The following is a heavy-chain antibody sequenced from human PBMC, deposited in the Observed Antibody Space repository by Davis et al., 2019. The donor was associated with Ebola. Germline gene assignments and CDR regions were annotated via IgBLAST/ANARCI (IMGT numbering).Heavy chain of an antibody. J-gene: IGHJ6*04. V-gene: IGHV3-74*01. CDR1: GFTFSSHW. Sequence: GESLKISCAASGFTFSSHWMHWVRQVPGKGLVWVSRINGDGSRTTYADSVKGRFTISRDNTKNTLYLQMNSLRAEDTAVYYCAKRIAAADYYYYYGMDVWGKGTTVTVSS. CDR2: INGDGSRT. CDR3: AKRIAAADYYYYYGMDV. D-gene: IGHD6-13*01.